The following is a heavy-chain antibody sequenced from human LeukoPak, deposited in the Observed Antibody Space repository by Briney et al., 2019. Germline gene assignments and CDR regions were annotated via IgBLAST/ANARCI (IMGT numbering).Heavy chain of an antibody. CDR3: AKVDVGVLTGYYFDY. D-gene: IGHD3-9*01. CDR1: GFTFDDYA. Sequence: PGRSLRLSCAASGFTFDDYAMHWVRQAPGKGLEWGSGISWNSGSIGYADSVKGRFTISRDNAKNSQYLQMNSLRAEDTALYYCAKVDVGVLTGYYFDYWGQGTLVTVSS. J-gene: IGHJ4*02. V-gene: IGHV3-9*01. CDR2: ISWNSGSI.